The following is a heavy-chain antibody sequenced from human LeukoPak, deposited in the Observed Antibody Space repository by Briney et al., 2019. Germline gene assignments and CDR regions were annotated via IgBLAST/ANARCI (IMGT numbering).Heavy chain of an antibody. CDR1: GFTFSSYA. V-gene: IGHV3-23*01. J-gene: IGHJ4*02. CDR2: ISGSGGST. D-gene: IGHD3-22*01. Sequence: GGSLRLSCAASGFTFSSYAMSWVRQAPGKGLEWVSAISGSGGSTYYADSVKVRFTISRDNSKNTLYLQMNSMRAEDTAVYYCAKNKYYYDSRGYWSDYWGQGTLVTVSS. CDR3: AKNKYYYDSRGYWSDY.